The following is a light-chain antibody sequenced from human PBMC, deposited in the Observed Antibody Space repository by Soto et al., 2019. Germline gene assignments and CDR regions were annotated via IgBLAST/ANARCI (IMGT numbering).Light chain of an antibody. V-gene: IGKV3-20*01. Sequence: IVLTQSPGTLSLSPGERATLSCRASKSVSSSYLAWYQQKPGQAPRLLIYGPSSRATGIPDRFSGRVSGTDFTLTISRLEPEDFAVYYCQQYSRSPALNFGGGTKVAI. CDR1: KSVSSSY. CDR2: GPS. CDR3: QQYSRSPALN. J-gene: IGKJ4*01.